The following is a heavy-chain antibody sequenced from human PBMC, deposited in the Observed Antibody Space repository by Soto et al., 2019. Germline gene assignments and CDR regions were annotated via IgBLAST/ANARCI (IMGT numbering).Heavy chain of an antibody. CDR3: ATSYGSGYRAFDY. Sequence: QVQLVQSGAEVKKPGSSVKVSCKASGDTFSFYTINWVRQAPGLGLEWVGRINPILSMSNYAQKFQGRVTMTADKSTNTAYMELRNLRSEDTAMYYCATSYGSGYRAFDYWGQGALVTVSS. CDR2: INPILSMS. D-gene: IGHD3-10*01. V-gene: IGHV1-69*02. CDR1: GDTFSFYT. J-gene: IGHJ4*02.